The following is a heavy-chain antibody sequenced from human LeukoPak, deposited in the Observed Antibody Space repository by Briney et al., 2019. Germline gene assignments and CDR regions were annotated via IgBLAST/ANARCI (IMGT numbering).Heavy chain of an antibody. V-gene: IGHV3-30-3*01. J-gene: IGHJ3*02. Sequence: GGSLRLSCAASGFTFSSSSISWVRQAPGKGLEWVAVISYDGSNKYYADSVKGRFTISRDNSKNTLYLQMNSLRAEDTAVYYCARDGGSFGSFDIWGQGTMVTVSS. CDR2: ISYDGSNK. CDR3: ARDGGSFGSFDI. D-gene: IGHD1-26*01. CDR1: GFTFSSSS.